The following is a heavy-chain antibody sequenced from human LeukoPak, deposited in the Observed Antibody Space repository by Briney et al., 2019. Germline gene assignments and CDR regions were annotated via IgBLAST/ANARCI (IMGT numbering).Heavy chain of an antibody. J-gene: IGHJ3*02. D-gene: IGHD4-17*01. V-gene: IGHV1-69*05. CDR1: GGTFSSYA. CDR3: ASRADPLNGDYLDAFDI. CDR2: IIPIFGTA. Sequence: SGKVSCKASGGTFSSYAISWVRQAPGQRLEWMGRIIPIFGTANYPQTFQDRVTITTHESNSTAYLELSSLRSEDTAVYYCASRADPLNGDYLDAFDIWGQGTMVTVSS.